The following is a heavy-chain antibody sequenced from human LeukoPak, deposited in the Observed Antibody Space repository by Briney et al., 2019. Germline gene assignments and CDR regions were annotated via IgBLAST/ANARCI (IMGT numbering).Heavy chain of an antibody. CDR1: GGSISSSNW. J-gene: IGHJ4*02. V-gene: IGHV4-4*02. CDR3: ARADSSSWYWRLDY. D-gene: IGHD6-13*01. CDR2: MFHSGTT. Sequence: SETLSLTCAVSGGSISSSNWWSWVRQPPGKGLEWIGEMFHSGTTNYNPSLKSRVTISVDKSKNQFSLKLTSVTAADTAVYYCARADSSSWYWRLDYWGQGTLVTVSS.